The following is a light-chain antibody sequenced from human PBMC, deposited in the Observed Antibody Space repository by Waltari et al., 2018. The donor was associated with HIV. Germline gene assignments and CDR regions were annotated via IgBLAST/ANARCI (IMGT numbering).Light chain of an antibody. CDR3: AAWDDRLNLV. V-gene: IGLV1-47*01. J-gene: IGLJ2*01. CDR1: NSHIGSNY. CDR2: KNK. Sequence: QSVLTQPPSASGTPGQRATISCFGSNSHIGSNYVYWYQQLPGMAPNLLIYKNKQRPSGVPDRFSGSKSGTSASLAISGLRSEDEADYYCAAWDDRLNLVFGGGTKLTVL.